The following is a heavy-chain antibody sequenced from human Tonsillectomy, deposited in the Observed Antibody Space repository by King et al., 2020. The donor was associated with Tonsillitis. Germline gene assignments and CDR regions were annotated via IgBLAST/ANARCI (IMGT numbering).Heavy chain of an antibody. Sequence: VQLQQSGPGLVKPSQTLSVTCAISGDSVSSNSAAWDWIRQSPSRVLELLGRTYYRSPWYNDYPVFVKGRITLNPDNSKNTFSLQLNSVTPDDTAVYYCARGVVRTPADYYYYYMDVWGRGTTVTVSS. J-gene: IGHJ6*03. D-gene: IGHD4-23*01. CDR1: GDSVSSNSAA. CDR3: ARGVVRTPADYYYYYMDV. V-gene: IGHV6-1*01. CDR2: TYYRSPWYN.